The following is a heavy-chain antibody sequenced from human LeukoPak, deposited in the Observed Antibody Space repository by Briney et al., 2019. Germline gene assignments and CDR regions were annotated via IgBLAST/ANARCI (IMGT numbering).Heavy chain of an antibody. CDR1: GGTFSSYA. D-gene: IGHD2-15*01. V-gene: IGHV1-69*01. CDR2: IIPIFGTA. Sequence: SVKVSCKSSGGTFSSYAISWVRQAPGQGLEWMGGIIPIFGTANYAQKFQGRVTITADESTSTAYMELSSLRSEDTAVYYCASDRCSGGSCLDYWGQGTLVTVSS. J-gene: IGHJ4*02. CDR3: ASDRCSGGSCLDY.